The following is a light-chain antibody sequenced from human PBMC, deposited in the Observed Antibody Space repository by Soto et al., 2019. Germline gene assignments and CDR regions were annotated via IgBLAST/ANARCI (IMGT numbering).Light chain of an antibody. CDR1: SSDVGGYNY. J-gene: IGLJ1*01. Sequence: QSVLTQPRSVSGSPGYSVTISCTGTSSDVGGYNYVSWYQQHPGKAPKLMIYDVSKRPSGVPDRFSGSKSGNTASLTISGLQAEDEADYYCCSYAGSYTFYVFGTGTKVTVL. CDR3: CSYAGSYTFYV. V-gene: IGLV2-11*01. CDR2: DVS.